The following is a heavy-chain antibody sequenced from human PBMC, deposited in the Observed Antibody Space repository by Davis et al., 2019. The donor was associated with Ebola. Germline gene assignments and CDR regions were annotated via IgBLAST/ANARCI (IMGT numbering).Heavy chain of an antibody. D-gene: IGHD3/OR15-3a*01. CDR3: ARVIRGRYYYYYMDV. J-gene: IGHJ6*03. V-gene: IGHV1-46*01. Sequence: AASVKVSCKASGYTFTSYYMHWVRQAPGQGLEWMGIINPSGGSTSYAQKFQGRVTMTRDTSTSTVYMELSSLRSEDTAVYYCARVIRGRYYYYYMDVWGKGTTVTVSS. CDR2: INPSGGST. CDR1: GYTFTSYY.